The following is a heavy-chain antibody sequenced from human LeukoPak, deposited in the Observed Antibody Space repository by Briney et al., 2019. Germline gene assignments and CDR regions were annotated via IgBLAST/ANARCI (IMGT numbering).Heavy chain of an antibody. D-gene: IGHD2/OR15-2a*01. CDR3: ARPREKYLNDAFDI. J-gene: IGHJ3*02. V-gene: IGHV4-59*08. CDR2: IYYSGST. CDR1: GGSISSYY. Sequence: SETLSLTCTVSGGSISSYYWSWIRQPPGKGLEWIGYIYYSGSTNYNPSLKSRVTISVDTSKNQFSLKLSSVTAADTAVYYCARPREKYLNDAFDIWGQGTMVTVSS.